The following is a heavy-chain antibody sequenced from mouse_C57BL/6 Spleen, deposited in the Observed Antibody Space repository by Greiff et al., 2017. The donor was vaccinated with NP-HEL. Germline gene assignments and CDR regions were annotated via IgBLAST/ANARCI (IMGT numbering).Heavy chain of an antibody. Sequence: EVQLQQSGPELVKPGASVKISCKASGYTFTDYYMNWVKQSHGKSLEWIGDINPNNGGTSYNQKFKGKATLTVDKSSSTAYMQLRSLTSEDSAVYYCARLFDKSLFFDYWGQGTTLTVSS. J-gene: IGHJ2*01. CDR2: INPNNGGT. CDR3: ARLFDKSLFFDY. V-gene: IGHV1-26*01. CDR1: GYTFTDYY.